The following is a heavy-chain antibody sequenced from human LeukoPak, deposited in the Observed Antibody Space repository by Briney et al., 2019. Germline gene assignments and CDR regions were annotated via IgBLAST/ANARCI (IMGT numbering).Heavy chain of an antibody. CDR1: GFTFSSYA. V-gene: IGHV3-23*01. J-gene: IGHJ4*02. CDR3: AKDKPSLGYSYLLE. CDR2: ISGSGGST. D-gene: IGHD5-18*01. Sequence: GGSLRLSCAASGFTFSSYAMSWVRQAPGKGLEWVSAISGSGGSTYYADSVKGRFTISRDNSKNTLYLQMNSLRAEATAVYYCAKDKPSLGYSYLLEWGQGTLVTVSS.